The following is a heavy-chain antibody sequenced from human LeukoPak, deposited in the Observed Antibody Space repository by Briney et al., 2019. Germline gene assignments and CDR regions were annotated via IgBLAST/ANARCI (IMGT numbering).Heavy chain of an antibody. CDR2: ISGSGGST. V-gene: IGHV3-23*01. D-gene: IGHD5-24*01. Sequence: GGSLRLPCAVSGITLSNYGMSWVRQAPGKGLEWVAGISGSGGSTNYADSVKGRFTISRDNSKNTLYLQMNSLRAEDTAVYYCAKTRRDGYNFYYFDYWGQGTLVTVSS. J-gene: IGHJ4*02. CDR1: GITLSNYG. CDR3: AKTRRDGYNFYYFDY.